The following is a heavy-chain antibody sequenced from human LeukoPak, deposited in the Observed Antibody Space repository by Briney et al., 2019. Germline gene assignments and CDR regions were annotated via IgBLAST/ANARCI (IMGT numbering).Heavy chain of an antibody. Sequence: PGGPLRLSCAASGFIFNHHAMHWVRQAPGKGLEWVAVIWSDKTNKFYADSVRGRFTISRDDSRKTVYLEMERMTAGDTAIYYCAKDAQRGFDYSNSLEYWGQGALVTVAS. CDR3: AKDAQRGFDYSNSLEY. CDR1: GFIFNHHA. J-gene: IGHJ4*02. CDR2: IWSDKTNK. D-gene: IGHD4-11*01. V-gene: IGHV3-33*06.